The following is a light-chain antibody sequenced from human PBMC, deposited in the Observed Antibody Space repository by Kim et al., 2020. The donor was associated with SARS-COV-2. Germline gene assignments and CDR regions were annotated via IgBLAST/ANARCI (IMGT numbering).Light chain of an antibody. CDR1: QNVDNY. V-gene: IGKV1-39*01. J-gene: IGKJ4*01. Sequence: DIQMTQSPSSLSASVGDRITIICRASQNVDNYLNWYVQRPGKGPQLLMFGASILHSGVPPRFSGSGSGTDFTLTVSNLQPEDFGTYYCQQSHSLPVTFGGGTKVDIK. CDR3: QQSHSLPVT. CDR2: GAS.